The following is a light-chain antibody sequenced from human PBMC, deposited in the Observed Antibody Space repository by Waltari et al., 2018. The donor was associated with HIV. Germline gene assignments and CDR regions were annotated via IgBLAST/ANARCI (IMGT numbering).Light chain of an antibody. CDR1: SGSIASNY. J-gene: IGLJ3*02. CDR2: EDN. Sequence: NFMLTQPHSVSESPGKTVTISCTRTSGSIASNYVQWYQQRPGSYPTTVIYEDNQRPSWVPDRFSGSIDSSSSSASLTISGLKTEDEADYYCQSYDSSNQGVFGGGTKLTVL. V-gene: IGLV6-57*01. CDR3: QSYDSSNQGV.